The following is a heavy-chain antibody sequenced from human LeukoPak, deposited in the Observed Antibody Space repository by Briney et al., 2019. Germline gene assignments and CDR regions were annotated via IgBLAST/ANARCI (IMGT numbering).Heavy chain of an antibody. CDR2: NHYSATS. CDR1: GGSISNSGYY. V-gene: IGHV4-61*08. Sequence: PSETLSLTCTVSGGSISNSGYYWSWLRQPPGKGLEWIGYNHYSATSNYNPSLKSRVTISLDTSKNQFSLKLTSVTAADTAVYYCARGHYGLEVWGQGTTVTVSS. D-gene: IGHD3-10*01. CDR3: ARGHYGLEV. J-gene: IGHJ6*02.